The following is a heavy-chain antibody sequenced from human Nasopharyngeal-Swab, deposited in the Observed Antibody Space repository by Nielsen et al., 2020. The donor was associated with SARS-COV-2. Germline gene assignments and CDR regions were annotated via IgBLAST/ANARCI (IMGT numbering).Heavy chain of an antibody. CDR1: GFTVSSNY. D-gene: IGHD2-15*01. V-gene: IGHV3-66*01. J-gene: IGHJ4*02. CDR2: IYSGGST. CDR3: AREWEVVVAATLRFYFDY. Sequence: GGSLRLSCAASGFTVSSNYMSWVRQAPGKGLEWVSVIYSGGSTYYADSVKGRFTISRDNSKNTLYLQMNSLRAEDTAVYYCAREWEVVVAATLRFYFDYWGQGTLVTVFS.